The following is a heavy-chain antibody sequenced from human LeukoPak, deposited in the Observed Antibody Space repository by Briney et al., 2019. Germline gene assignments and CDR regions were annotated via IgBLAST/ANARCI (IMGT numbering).Heavy chain of an antibody. J-gene: IGHJ6*02. CDR2: MNPYSGIT. D-gene: IGHD6-13*01. CDR3: ARENVNRGSSWGYDYFGMDV. V-gene: IGHV1-8*01. CDR1: GYTFTSSYD. Sequence: GASVKASCKASGYTFTSSYDINWVRQAPGQGLEWMGWMNPYSGITGYPQKLQGRVTMTRDTSISTAYMELSSLTSEDTAVYFCARENVNRGSSWGYDYFGMDVWGQGTAVTVSS.